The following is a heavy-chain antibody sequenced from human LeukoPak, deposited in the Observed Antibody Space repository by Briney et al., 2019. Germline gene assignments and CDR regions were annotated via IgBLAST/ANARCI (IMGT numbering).Heavy chain of an antibody. J-gene: IGHJ4*02. V-gene: IGHV1-46*01. Sequence: ASVKVSCKAAGYTFTSNYIHWVRQAPGQGLEWMGMIYPRVGSTSYAQKFQGRVTVTRDTSTSTVHMELSGLRSEDTAVYYCARDQEGFDYWGQGTLVTVSS. CDR1: GYTFTSNY. CDR2: IYPRVGST. CDR3: ARDQEGFDY.